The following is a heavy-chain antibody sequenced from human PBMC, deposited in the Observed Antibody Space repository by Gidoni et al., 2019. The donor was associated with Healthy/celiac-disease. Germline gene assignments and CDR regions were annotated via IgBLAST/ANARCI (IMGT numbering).Heavy chain of an antibody. CDR2: IYSGGST. CDR3: ARDDVVVVPAAIQYYGMDV. Sequence: EVQLVESGGGLVQPGGSLRLSCAASGFTVSSNYMSWVRQAPGKGLEWVSVIYSGGSTYYADSVKGRFTISRDNSKNTLYLQMNSLRAEDTAVYYCARDDVVVVPAAIQYYGMDVWGQGTTVTVSS. V-gene: IGHV3-66*01. CDR1: GFTVSSNY. J-gene: IGHJ6*02. D-gene: IGHD2-2*02.